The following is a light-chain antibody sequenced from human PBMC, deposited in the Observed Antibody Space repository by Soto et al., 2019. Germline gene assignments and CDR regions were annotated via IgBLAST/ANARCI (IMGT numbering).Light chain of an antibody. CDR2: DAS. CDR1: QSISYW. CDR3: QQYNSYSYT. Sequence: DIQMTQSPSTLSASVGDRVTITCRASQSISYWLAWYQQKPGKAPKVLIYDASSLESGVPSRFSGSGSGTEFTLTSSSLQPDDFATYYCQQYNSYSYTFGQGTKLEIK. J-gene: IGKJ2*01. V-gene: IGKV1-5*01.